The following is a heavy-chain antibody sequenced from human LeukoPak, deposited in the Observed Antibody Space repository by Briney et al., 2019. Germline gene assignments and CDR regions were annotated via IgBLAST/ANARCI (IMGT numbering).Heavy chain of an antibody. CDR3: ARYDRNVGWLDP. V-gene: IGHV6-1*01. D-gene: IGHD1-1*01. CDR1: GDSVSSSSVA. CDR2: TYYMSKWNN. Sequence: SQTLSLTCAISGDSVSSSSVAWNWIRQSPSRGLEWLGRTYYMSKWNNDYVESVKSRIIINADTSKNQFSLQLNSVTPEDTAVYYCARYDRNVGWLDPWGQGTLVTVSS. J-gene: IGHJ5*02.